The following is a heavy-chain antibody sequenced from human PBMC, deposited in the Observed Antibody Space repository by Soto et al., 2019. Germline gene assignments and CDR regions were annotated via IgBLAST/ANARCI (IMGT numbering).Heavy chain of an antibody. CDR2: ISDDGSKE. CDR3: ARDLYRGRHLEGGGS. CDR1: GFPFSSYG. D-gene: IGHD4-4*01. J-gene: IGHJ5*02. V-gene: IGHV3-30*03. Sequence: QVQLVESGGGVVQPGRSLRLSCAASGFPFSSYGMHWVRQVPGKGLEWAAVISDDGSKEWYADSVKGRFTISRDNSKNSLFLHMHIRRAEDTAVYYWARDLYRGRHLEGGGSWGQGSLVTVSS.